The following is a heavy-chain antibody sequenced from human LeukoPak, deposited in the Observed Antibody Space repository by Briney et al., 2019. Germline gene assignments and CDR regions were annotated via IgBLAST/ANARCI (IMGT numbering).Heavy chain of an antibody. V-gene: IGHV4-59*01. Sequence: SETLSLTCTLSGCSISNYYWSGFRQPPGKGLEWIGYIYYSGSTKYNPSLKSRVTISVDTSKNQLSLKLSSVTAADTAVYYCAREGPSSSGRYLNCFDLWGQGTLVTVSS. CDR2: IYYSGST. CDR1: GCSISNYY. D-gene: IGHD1-26*01. CDR3: AREGPSSSGRYLNCFDL. J-gene: IGHJ5*02.